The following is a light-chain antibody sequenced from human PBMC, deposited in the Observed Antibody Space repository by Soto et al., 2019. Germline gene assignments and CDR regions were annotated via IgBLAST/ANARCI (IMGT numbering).Light chain of an antibody. CDR3: QQYGSSPRT. Sequence: NVFSQSPGAPSLSPGERAPPSCRASQSVSTSYLAWYQQKPGQVPRLLMYGTSSRASGIPDRFSGSGSGTDFTLTINRLEPEDFAVYYCQQYGSSPRTFGQGTKVDIK. J-gene: IGKJ1*01. CDR1: QSVSTSY. CDR2: GTS. V-gene: IGKV3-20*01.